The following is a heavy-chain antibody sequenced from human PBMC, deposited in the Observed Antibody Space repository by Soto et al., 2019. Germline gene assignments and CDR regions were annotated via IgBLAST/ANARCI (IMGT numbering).Heavy chain of an antibody. V-gene: IGHV3-30*18. Sequence: VQLVESGGGVVQPGRSLRLSCAASGFTFSDYAMHWVRQAPGKGLEWVAVVSHDGRNTHYADSVKGRFTISRDSSKNTVALEMTSLRAGDTAVYYCAKRGRQWLVTSDFNYWGQGALVTVSS. CDR3: AKRGRQWLVTSDFNY. CDR1: GFTFSDYA. CDR2: VSHDGRNT. D-gene: IGHD6-19*01. J-gene: IGHJ4*02.